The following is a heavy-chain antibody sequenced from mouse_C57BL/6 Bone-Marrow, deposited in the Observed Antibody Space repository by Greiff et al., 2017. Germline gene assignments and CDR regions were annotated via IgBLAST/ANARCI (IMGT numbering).Heavy chain of an antibody. CDR2: INPSSGYT. V-gene: IGHV1-7*01. D-gene: IGHD2-1*01. CDR1: GYTFTSYW. J-gene: IGHJ4*01. CDR3: ARDGNYVDYAMDY. Sequence: QFHVKQSGAELAKPGASVKLSCKASGYTFTSYWMHWVKQRPGQGLEWIGYINPSSGYTKYNQKFKDKATLTADKSSSTAYMQLSSLTYEDSAVYYCARDGNYVDYAMDYWGQGTSVTVSS.